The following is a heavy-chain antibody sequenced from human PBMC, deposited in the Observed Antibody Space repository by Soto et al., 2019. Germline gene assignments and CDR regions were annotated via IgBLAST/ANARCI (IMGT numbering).Heavy chain of an antibody. CDR3: ARVMSPDIVVVPAAIMDYYGMDV. J-gene: IGHJ6*02. CDR1: GFTFSSYA. D-gene: IGHD2-2*01. V-gene: IGHV3-48*03. Sequence: GGSLRLSCAASGFTFSSYAMNWVREAPGKGLEWVSYISSSGSTIYYADSVTGRFTISRDNAKHSLYLQMNSLRAEDTAVSYCARVMSPDIVVVPAAIMDYYGMDVWGQGTTVTVSS. CDR2: ISSSGSTI.